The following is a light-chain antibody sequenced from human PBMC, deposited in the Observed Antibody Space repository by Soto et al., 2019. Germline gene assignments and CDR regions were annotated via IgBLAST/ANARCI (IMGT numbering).Light chain of an antibody. V-gene: IGKV3-20*01. CDR2: GAS. Sequence: EIVLTQSPGTLSLSPGESATLSCRASQSVGSSYLAWYRQKPGQAPRLLIYGASSRATGIPDRFSGGGSGTAFPLTISRLEHEEFAVYYCQQYGSSPSTFGQGTKVEIK. CDR3: QQYGSSPST. CDR1: QSVGSSY. J-gene: IGKJ1*01.